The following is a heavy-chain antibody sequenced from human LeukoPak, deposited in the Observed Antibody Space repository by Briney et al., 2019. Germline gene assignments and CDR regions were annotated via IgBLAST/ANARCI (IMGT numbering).Heavy chain of an antibody. CDR1: GGTFSSYA. CDR2: IIPIFGTA. Sequence: SVKVSCKASGGTFSSYAISWVRQAPGQGLEWMGGIIPIFGTANYAQKFQGRVTITADESTSTAYMELSSLRSEDTAVYYCARSAEAGTPGHYWGQGTLVTVSS. D-gene: IGHD6-13*01. J-gene: IGHJ4*02. CDR3: ARSAEAGTPGHY. V-gene: IGHV1-69*13.